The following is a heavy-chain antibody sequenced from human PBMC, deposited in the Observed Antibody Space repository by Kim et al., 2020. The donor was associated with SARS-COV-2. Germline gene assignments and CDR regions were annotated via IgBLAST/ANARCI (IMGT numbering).Heavy chain of an antibody. Sequence: SETLSLTCAVYGGSFSGYYWSWIRQPPGKGLEWIGEINHSGSTNYNPSLKSRVTISVDTSKNQFSLKLSSVTAADTAVYYCARVVATHIVVVITYFDYWG. CDR1: GGSFSGYY. D-gene: IGHD3-22*01. V-gene: IGHV4-34*01. J-gene: IGHJ4*01. CDR2: INHSGST. CDR3: ARVVATHIVVVITYFDY.